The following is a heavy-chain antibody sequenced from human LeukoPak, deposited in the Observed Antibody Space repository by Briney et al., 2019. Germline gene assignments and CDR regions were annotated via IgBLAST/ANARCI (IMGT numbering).Heavy chain of an antibody. CDR1: GGSISSYY. J-gene: IGHJ2*01. CDR2: IYYSGST. Sequence: SETLSLTCTVAGGSISSYYWSWIRQPPGKGLEWIGYIYYSGSTNYNPSLKSRVTISVDTSKNQFSLKLSSVTAADTAVYYCARDSSYSSSWGDWYFDLWGRGTLVTVSS. CDR3: ARDSSYSSSWGDWYFDL. V-gene: IGHV4-59*01. D-gene: IGHD6-13*01.